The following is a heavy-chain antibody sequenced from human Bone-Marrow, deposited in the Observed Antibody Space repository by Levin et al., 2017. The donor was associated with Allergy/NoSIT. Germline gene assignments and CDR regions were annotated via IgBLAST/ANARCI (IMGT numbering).Heavy chain of an antibody. J-gene: IGHJ4*02. Sequence: ASVKVSCKASGYTFTGYYMHWVRQAPGQGLEWMGRINPNSGGTNYAQKFQGRVTMTRDTSISTAYMELSRLRSDDTAVYYCARDNVCSGGSCYLYYFDYWGQGTLVTVSS. CDR3: ARDNVCSGGSCYLYYFDY. CDR1: GYTFTGYY. D-gene: IGHD2-15*01. CDR2: INPNSGGT. V-gene: IGHV1-2*06.